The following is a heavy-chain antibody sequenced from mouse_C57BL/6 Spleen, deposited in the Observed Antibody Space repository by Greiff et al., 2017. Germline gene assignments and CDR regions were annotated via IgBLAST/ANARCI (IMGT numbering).Heavy chain of an antibody. CDR2: INPSTGGT. V-gene: IGHV1-42*01. CDR1: GYSFTGYY. J-gene: IGHJ3*01. CDR3: ARTFAY. Sequence: EVMLVESGPELVKPGASVKISCKASGYSFTGYYMNWVKQSPEKSLEWIGEINPSTGGTTYNQKFTAKATLTVDKSSSTAYMQLKSLTSEDSAVYYCARTFAYWGQGTLVTVSA.